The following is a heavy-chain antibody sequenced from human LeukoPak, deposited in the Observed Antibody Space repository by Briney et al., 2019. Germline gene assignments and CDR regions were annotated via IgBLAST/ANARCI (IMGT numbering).Heavy chain of an antibody. Sequence: ASVKVSCKASGYTFTSYYMHWVRQAPGQGLEWMGIINPSGGSTSYAQKFQGRVTMTEDTSTDTAYMELSSLKSEDTAVYYCTTWSRPGGYFRGWYLDLWGRGTLVTVSS. J-gene: IGHJ2*01. CDR1: GYTFTSYY. CDR3: TTWSRPGGYFRGWYLDL. CDR2: INPSGGST. V-gene: IGHV1-46*01. D-gene: IGHD3-22*01.